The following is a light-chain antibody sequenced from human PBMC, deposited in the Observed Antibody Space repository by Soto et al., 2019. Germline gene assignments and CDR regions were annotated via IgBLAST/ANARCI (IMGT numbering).Light chain of an antibody. CDR1: QSVSXSY. CDR3: QQYGSSPWT. Sequence: EIVLTQSPXTLSLSPGXRATXSCXASQSVSXSYLAWYQQKPGQAPRLLIYGASSRATGIPDRFSGSGSGTDFTLTISRLEPEDFAVYYCQQYGSSPWTFGQGTKVEIK. J-gene: IGKJ1*01. V-gene: IGKV3-20*01. CDR2: GAS.